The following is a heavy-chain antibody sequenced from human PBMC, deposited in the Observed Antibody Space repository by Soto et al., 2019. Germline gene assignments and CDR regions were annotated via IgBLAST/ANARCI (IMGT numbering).Heavy chain of an antibody. D-gene: IGHD2-21*02. CDR3: ATGIVVVPAIDAFDI. Sequence: SVKVSCKASGGTFSSYAISWLRQAPGQGLEWMGGIIPIFGTANYAQKFQGRVTITADESTSTAYMELSSLRSEDTAVYYCATGIVVVPAIDAFDIWGQGTMVTVSS. V-gene: IGHV1-69*13. J-gene: IGHJ3*02. CDR1: GGTFSSYA. CDR2: IIPIFGTA.